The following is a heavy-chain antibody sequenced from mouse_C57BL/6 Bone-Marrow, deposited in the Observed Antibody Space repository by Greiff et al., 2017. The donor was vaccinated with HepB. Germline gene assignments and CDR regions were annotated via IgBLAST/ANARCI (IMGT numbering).Heavy chain of an antibody. CDR2: INPNNGGT. Sequence: DVQLQESGPELVKPGASVKIPCKASGYTFTDYNMDWVKQSHGKSLEWIGVINPNNGGTIYNQKFKGKATLTVDKSSSTAYMELRSLTSEDTAVYDCEGGYNDNYYGYFDVWGTGTTVTVSS. V-gene: IGHV1-18*01. D-gene: IGHD2-14*01. CDR1: GYTFTDYN. J-gene: IGHJ1*03. CDR3: EGGYNDNYYGYFDV.